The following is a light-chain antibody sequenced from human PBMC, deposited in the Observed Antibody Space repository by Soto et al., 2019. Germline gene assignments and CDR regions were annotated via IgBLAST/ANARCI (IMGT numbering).Light chain of an antibody. J-gene: IGLJ1*01. CDR2: GVT. V-gene: IGLV2-14*03. CDR3: SSFTSNRIYV. Sequence: QSALTQPTSVSGSPGQSISISCTGNHNDIGTYDYVSWYQQHPGRAPRLLIHGVTTRASGISDRFSASKSGLTASLTISGLQPEDEADYYCSSFTSNRIYVLGPGTKLTVL. CDR1: HNDIGTYDY.